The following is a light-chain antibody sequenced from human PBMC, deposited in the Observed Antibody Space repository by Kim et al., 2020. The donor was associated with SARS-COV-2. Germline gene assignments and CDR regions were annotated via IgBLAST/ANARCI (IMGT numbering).Light chain of an antibody. CDR1: KLGDKY. CDR2: QDN. Sequence: SYELTQPPSMSVFPGQTASITCSGDKLGDKYACWYQQKPGQSPVLIIYQDNKRPSGIPERFSGSNSGNTATLTISGTQAVDEADYYCQAWDSSTAFYVLG. CDR3: QAWDSSTAFYV. V-gene: IGLV3-1*01. J-gene: IGLJ1*01.